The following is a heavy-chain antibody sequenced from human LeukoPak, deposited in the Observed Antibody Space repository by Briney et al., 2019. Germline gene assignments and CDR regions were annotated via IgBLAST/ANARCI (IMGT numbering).Heavy chain of an antibody. CDR1: GGSISSYY. V-gene: IGHV4-59*12. J-gene: IGHJ5*02. D-gene: IGHD3-3*01. Sequence: SETLSLTCTVSGGSISSYYWSWIRQPPGKGLEWIGYIYYSGSTNYNPSLKSRVTISVDTSKNQFSLKLSSVTAADTAVYYCARCPPPTYDFWSGYYTGNWFDPWGQGTLVTVSS. CDR3: ARCPPPTYDFWSGYYTGNWFDP. CDR2: IYYSGST.